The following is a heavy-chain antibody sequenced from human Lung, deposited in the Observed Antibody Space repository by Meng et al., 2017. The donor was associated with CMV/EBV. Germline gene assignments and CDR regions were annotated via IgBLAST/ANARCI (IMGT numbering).Heavy chain of an antibody. CDR3: ARERPMVRGNFPHSYYGMDV. V-gene: IGHV3-21*01. CDR1: DFIFSTFS. CDR2: ISSSSSYI. Sequence: GEXXKISCAASDFIFSTFSMNWVRQAPGKGLEWVSHISSSSSYIYYADSVKGRFTISRDNSKKSLFLQIHSLRAEDTAVYYCARERPMVRGNFPHSYYGMDVWGQGTXLTVSS. J-gene: IGHJ6*02. D-gene: IGHD3-10*01.